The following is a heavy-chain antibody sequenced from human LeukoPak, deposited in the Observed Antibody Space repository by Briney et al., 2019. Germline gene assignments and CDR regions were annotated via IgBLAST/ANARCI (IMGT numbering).Heavy chain of an antibody. V-gene: IGHV3-53*01. D-gene: IGHD5-12*01. CDR1: GFTVSTTY. CDR3: AKSRYSDYEVLDLHY. CDR2: LHRGGRT. J-gene: IGHJ4*02. Sequence: PGGSLRLSCAASGFTVSTTYMSWVRHSPGKGLEWVAVLHRGGRTYYADSVKDRFIISRDNAINMVYLQMNSLKAEDTAVYYCAKSRYSDYEVLDLHYWGQGTLVIVSS.